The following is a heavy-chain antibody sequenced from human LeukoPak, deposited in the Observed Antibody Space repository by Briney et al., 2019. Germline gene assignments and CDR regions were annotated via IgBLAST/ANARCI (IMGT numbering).Heavy chain of an antibody. CDR3: ARVMEGATGLDY. CDR1: GFTFSSYE. Sequence: QPGGSLRLSCAASGFTFSSYEMNWVRQAPGKGLEWVSYISSSGSTIYYADSVKGRFTISRDNAKNSLYLQMNSLRAKDTAVYYCARVMEGATGLDYWGQGTLVTVSS. J-gene: IGHJ4*02. CDR2: ISSSGSTI. V-gene: IGHV3-48*03. D-gene: IGHD1-26*01.